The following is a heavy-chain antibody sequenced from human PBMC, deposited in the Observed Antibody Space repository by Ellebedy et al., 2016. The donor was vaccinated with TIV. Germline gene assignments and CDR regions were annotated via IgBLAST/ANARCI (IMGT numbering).Heavy chain of an antibody. CDR1: GFTFSSYA. J-gene: IGHJ3*02. V-gene: IGHV3-23*01. CDR3: AKSPQGYSSGEDAFDI. D-gene: IGHD6-19*01. CDR2: ISGSGGST. Sequence: GESLKISCAASGFTFSSYAMSWVRQTPGKGLEWVSSISGSGGSTDYADSVKGRFTISRDNSKNTLYLQMNSLRAEDTAVYYCAKSPQGYSSGEDAFDIWGQGTMVTVSS.